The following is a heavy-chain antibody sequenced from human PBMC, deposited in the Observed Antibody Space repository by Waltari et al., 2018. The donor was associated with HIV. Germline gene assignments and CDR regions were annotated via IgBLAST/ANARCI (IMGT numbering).Heavy chain of an antibody. CDR2: IWADGSHE. CDR3: ARDQHSATNYYGLDV. V-gene: IGHV3-33*02. J-gene: IGHJ6*02. D-gene: IGHD3-10*01. CDR1: GFNLSSFS. Sequence: QVHLVESGGAVVQSGKSLILSCAASGFNLSSFSIPWVRQGPGKGLEWLSVIWADGSHESYADFAKGRFTISRDDSDNTLFLYLSGLRADDTAVYYCARDQHSATNYYGLDVWGQGTTVTVS.